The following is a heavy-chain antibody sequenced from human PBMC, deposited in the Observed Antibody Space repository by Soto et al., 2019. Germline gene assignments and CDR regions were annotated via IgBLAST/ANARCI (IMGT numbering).Heavy chain of an antibody. V-gene: IGHV1-18*01. Sequence: ASVKVSCKASGYSFTSFGVNWVRQAPGQGLEWMGWVNAYNGNTNYAQKFQGRVTLTADTSTSTAYMEVGSLRSDDTAVYYCAKEGTTSPYNWFDPWGQGTLVTVSS. CDR2: VNAYNGNT. CDR3: AKEGTTSPYNWFDP. CDR1: GYSFTSFG. D-gene: IGHD2-2*01. J-gene: IGHJ5*02.